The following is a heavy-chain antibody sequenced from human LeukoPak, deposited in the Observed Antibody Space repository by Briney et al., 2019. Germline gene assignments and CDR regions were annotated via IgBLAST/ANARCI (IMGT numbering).Heavy chain of an antibody. CDR3: ARIRRSYYDFWSGYYNNWFDP. D-gene: IGHD3-3*01. V-gene: IGHV4-59*01. J-gene: IGHJ5*02. Sequence: PSETLSLTCTVSGGSISSYYWSWIRQPPGKGLEWIGYIYYSGSTNYNPSLKSRVTISLDTSKNQFSLKLSSVTAADTAVYYCARIRRSYYDFWSGYYNNWFDPWGQGTLVTVSS. CDR2: IYYSGST. CDR1: GGSISSYY.